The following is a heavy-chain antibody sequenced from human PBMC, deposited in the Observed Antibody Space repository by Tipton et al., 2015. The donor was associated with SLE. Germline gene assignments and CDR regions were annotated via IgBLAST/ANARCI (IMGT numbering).Heavy chain of an antibody. CDR3: AADSALGY. J-gene: IGHJ4*02. V-gene: IGHV4-39*01. D-gene: IGHD3-16*01. Sequence: GLVKPSETLSLTCTVSGGSISSSSYYWGWIRQPPGKGLEWIGSIYYSGSTYYNPSLKSRVTISVDTSKNQFSLKLSSVTAADTAVYYCAADSALGYWGQGTLVTVSS. CDR2: IYYSGST. CDR1: GGSISSSSYY.